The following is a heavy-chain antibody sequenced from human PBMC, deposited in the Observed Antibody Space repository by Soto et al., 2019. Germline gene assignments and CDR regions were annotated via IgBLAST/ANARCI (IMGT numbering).Heavy chain of an antibody. CDR2: IGGSGRTT. Sequence: GGSLRLSCEGSGFTFSSYAMSWVRQAPGKGLEWVSGIGGSGRTTYYADSVKGRFTISRDNSNNTLFLQMNSLRAEDTAVYYCAKSRYSDSSGDFYDYWGQGTLVTVSS. CDR3: AKSRYSDSSGDFYDY. V-gene: IGHV3-23*01. CDR1: GFTFSSYA. D-gene: IGHD3-22*01. J-gene: IGHJ4*02.